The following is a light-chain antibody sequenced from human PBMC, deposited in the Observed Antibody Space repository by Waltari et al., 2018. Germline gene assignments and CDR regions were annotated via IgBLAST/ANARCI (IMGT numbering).Light chain of an antibody. Sequence: CRAGQAVRTHCARYQQKPGQAPRLLIYHAATRATGSPDRFSGSGSGTDFSLTISRLEPEDFAVYHCQHYLRLPATFGQGTKVEIK. J-gene: IGKJ1*01. CDR1: QAVRTH. V-gene: IGKV3-20*01. CDR3: QHYLRLPAT. CDR2: HAA.